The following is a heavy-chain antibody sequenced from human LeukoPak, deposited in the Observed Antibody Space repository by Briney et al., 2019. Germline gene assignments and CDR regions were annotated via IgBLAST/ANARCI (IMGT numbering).Heavy chain of an antibody. CDR2: IYYSGST. J-gene: IGHJ4*02. CDR3: ARSGSYYPHFDY. Sequence: SETLSLTCTVSGGSISSYYWSWIRQPPGKGLEWIGYIYYSGSTNYNPSIKSRVTISVDTSKNQFSLKLSSVTAADTAVYYCARSGSYYPHFDYWGQGTLVTVSS. V-gene: IGHV4-59*01. CDR1: GGSISSYY. D-gene: IGHD1-26*01.